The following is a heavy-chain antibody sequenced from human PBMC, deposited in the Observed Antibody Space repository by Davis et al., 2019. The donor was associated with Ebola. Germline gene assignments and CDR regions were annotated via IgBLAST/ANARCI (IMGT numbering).Heavy chain of an antibody. D-gene: IGHD3-3*01. CDR3: AKDLGHYEFWSGYRHYYYYGMDV. V-gene: IGHV3-30*18. CDR1: GFTSSSYG. Sequence: GESLNISCAASGFTSSSYGMHWVRQAPGKGQEWVAVISYDGSNKYYADSVNGRFTITRDNSKTTLYLQMNSLRAEATAVYYCAKDLGHYEFWSGYRHYYYYGMDVWGQGTTVTVSS. CDR2: ISYDGSNK. J-gene: IGHJ6*02.